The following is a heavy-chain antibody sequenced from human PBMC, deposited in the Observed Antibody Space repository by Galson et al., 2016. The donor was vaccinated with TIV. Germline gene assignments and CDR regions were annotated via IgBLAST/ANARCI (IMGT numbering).Heavy chain of an antibody. D-gene: IGHD2-2*01. CDR1: GYTFTSYG. CDR3: ARLGYCSSMSCFQFDP. CDR2: INTATGYT. V-gene: IGHV1-3*04. Sequence: SVKVSCKASGYTFTSYGIRWMRQAPGQRLEWMGWINTATGYTKYSQTFQDRITITRDTSASTAYMELSSPRSEDTATYYCARLGYCSSMSCFQFDPWGQGTLVSVSS. J-gene: IGHJ5*02.